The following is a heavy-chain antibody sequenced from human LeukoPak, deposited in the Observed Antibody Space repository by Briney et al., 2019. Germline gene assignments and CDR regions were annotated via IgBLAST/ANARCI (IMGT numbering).Heavy chain of an antibody. CDR2: ISSSSSYI. Sequence: GGSLRLSCAASGFNLSTYSMNRVRQAPGKGLEWVSSISSSSSYIYYADSVKGRFTISRDNAQNSLYLQMNSLRAEDTAVYYCAREGSSRYWGQGTLVTVSS. D-gene: IGHD1-26*01. V-gene: IGHV3-21*01. J-gene: IGHJ4*02. CDR3: AREGSSRY. CDR1: GFNLSTYS.